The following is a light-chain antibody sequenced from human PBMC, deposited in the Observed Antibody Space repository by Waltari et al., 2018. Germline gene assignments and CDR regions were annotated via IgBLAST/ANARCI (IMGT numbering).Light chain of an antibody. J-gene: IGKJ5*01. V-gene: IGKV3-11*01. Sequence: EIVLTQSPATLSLSPGERGTLSCRASQSVNTNLAWYQQKPGQAPSLLIYDASNRATGIPARFSRSGSGTDFTLTISSLEREDFAVYYCQQRSTWPSITFGQGTRLEIK. CDR3: QQRSTWPSIT. CDR2: DAS. CDR1: QSVNTN.